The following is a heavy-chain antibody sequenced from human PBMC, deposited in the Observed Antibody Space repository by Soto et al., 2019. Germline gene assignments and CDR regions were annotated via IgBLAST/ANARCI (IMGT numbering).Heavy chain of an antibody. CDR3: ARDGAAADAYYYYGMDV. J-gene: IGHJ6*02. D-gene: IGHD6-13*01. V-gene: IGHV1-69*12. CDR1: GGTFSSYA. Sequence: QVQLVQSGAEVKKPGSSVKVSCKASGGTFSSYAISWVRQAPGQGLEWMGGIIPIFGTANYAQKFQGRVTLPADESTSTAYMELSSLRSEDTAVYYCARDGAAADAYYYYGMDVWGQGTTVTVSS. CDR2: IIPIFGTA.